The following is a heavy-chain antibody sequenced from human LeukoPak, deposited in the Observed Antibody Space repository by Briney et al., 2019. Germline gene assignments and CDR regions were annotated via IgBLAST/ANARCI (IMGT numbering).Heavy chain of an antibody. J-gene: IGHJ4*02. V-gene: IGHV1-18*01. Sequence: ASVKVSCKASGYTFTSYGISWVRQAPGQGLEWMGWISAYNGNTNYAQKLQGRVTMTTDTSTSTAYMELSSLRSEDTAVYYCARDDVYYDSSGYWGQGTLVTVSS. CDR3: ARDDVYYDSSGY. D-gene: IGHD3-22*01. CDR1: GYTFTSYG. CDR2: ISAYNGNT.